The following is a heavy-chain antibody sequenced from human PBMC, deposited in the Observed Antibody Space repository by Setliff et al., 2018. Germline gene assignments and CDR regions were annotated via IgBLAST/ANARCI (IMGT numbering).Heavy chain of an antibody. CDR3: ARVLVGYDFWSGYYQTMPHFDY. J-gene: IGHJ4*02. V-gene: IGHV1-24*01. D-gene: IGHD3-3*01. Sequence: ASVKVSCKVSGYRLIEVSMHWVRQAPGKGLEWMGGFDPEDEETIYAQKFQGRVTMTTDTSTSTAYMELRSLRSDDTAVYYCARVLVGYDFWSGYYQTMPHFDYWGQGTLVTVSS. CDR1: GYRLIEVS. CDR2: FDPEDEET.